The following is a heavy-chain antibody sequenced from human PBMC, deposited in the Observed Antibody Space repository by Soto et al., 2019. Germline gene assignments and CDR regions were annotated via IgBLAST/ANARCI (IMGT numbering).Heavy chain of an antibody. CDR2: ISSSGSTI. J-gene: IGHJ4*02. CDR3: ARVMNNNYFDY. Sequence: GGSLRLSCAASGFTFRSYSMNWVRQAPGKGLEWVSYISSSGSTIYYADSVKGRFTISRDNAKNSLYLQMNSLRAEDTAVYYCARVMNNNYFDYWGQGTLVTVSS. V-gene: IGHV3-48*04. CDR1: GFTFRSYS.